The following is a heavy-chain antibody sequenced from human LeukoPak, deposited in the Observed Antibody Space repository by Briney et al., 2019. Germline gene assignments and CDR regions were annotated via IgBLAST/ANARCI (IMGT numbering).Heavy chain of an antibody. CDR3: ARQNFYDFWIGYFDY. V-gene: IGHV5-51*01. D-gene: IGHD3-3*01. CDR1: GYSFTSYW. CDR2: IYPGDSAT. J-gene: IGHJ4*02. Sequence: GESLKISCTGSGYSFTSYWIGWVRQMPGKGVEWMGIIYPGDSATRYSPSFQGQVTISADKSISTAYLQWSSLKASDTAMYYCARQNFYDFWIGYFDYWGQGTLVTVSS.